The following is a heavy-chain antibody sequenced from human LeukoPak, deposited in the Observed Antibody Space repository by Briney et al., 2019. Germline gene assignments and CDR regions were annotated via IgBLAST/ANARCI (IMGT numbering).Heavy chain of an antibody. CDR3: AKLTYYYDSSGSWNAFDI. CDR2: ISSSGSTI. Sequence: GGSLRLSCAASGFTFSDYYMSWIRQAPGKGLEWVSYISSSGSTIYYADSVKGRFTISRDNAKNSLYLQMNSLRAEDTAVYYCAKLTYYYDSSGSWNAFDIWGQGTMVTVSS. D-gene: IGHD3-22*01. V-gene: IGHV3-11*01. J-gene: IGHJ3*02. CDR1: GFTFSDYY.